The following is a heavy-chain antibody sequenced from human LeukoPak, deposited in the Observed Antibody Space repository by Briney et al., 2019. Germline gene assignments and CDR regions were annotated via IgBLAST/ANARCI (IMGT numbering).Heavy chain of an antibody. Sequence: SETLSLTCTVSGGSISSYYWSWIRQPPGKGLEWIGYIYYSGSTNYNPSLKSRVTISVDTSKNQSSLKLSSVTAADTAVYYCARHVRAFGFDPWGQGTLVTVSS. V-gene: IGHV4-59*08. J-gene: IGHJ5*02. CDR1: GGSISSYY. CDR3: ARHVRAFGFDP. CDR2: IYYSGST.